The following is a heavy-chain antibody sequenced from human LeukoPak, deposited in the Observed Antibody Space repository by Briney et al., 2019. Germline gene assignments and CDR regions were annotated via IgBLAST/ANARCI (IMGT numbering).Heavy chain of an antibody. Sequence: GESLKISCKGSGYSFTSYWIAWVRQMPGKGLEGMGVIYPDDSDTRYSPSFQGQVAISADKSISTAYLQWSSLKASDTAMYYCARQGRFGAYFDYWGQGALVTVSS. J-gene: IGHJ4*02. CDR3: ARQGRFGAYFDY. CDR1: GYSFTSYW. CDR2: IYPDDSDT. D-gene: IGHD3-10*01. V-gene: IGHV5-51*01.